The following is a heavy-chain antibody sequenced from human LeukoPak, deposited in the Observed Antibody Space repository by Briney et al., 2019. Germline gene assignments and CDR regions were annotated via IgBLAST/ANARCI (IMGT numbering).Heavy chain of an antibody. CDR1: GYTFTGYY. CDR2: INPNSGGT. V-gene: IGHV1-2*02. D-gene: IGHD3-22*01. J-gene: IGHJ3*02. Sequence: ASVKVSCKASGYTFTGYYIHWVRQAPGQGLEWMGWINPNSGGTNYAQKLQGRVTMTTDTSTSTAYMELRSLRSDDTAVYYCARVHSSGYYFITPDAFDIWGQGTMVTVSS. CDR3: ARVHSSGYYFITPDAFDI.